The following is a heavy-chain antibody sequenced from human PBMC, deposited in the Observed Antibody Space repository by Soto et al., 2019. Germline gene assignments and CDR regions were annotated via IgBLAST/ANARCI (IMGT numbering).Heavy chain of an antibody. CDR2: ISGSGGST. V-gene: IGHV3-23*01. D-gene: IGHD2-2*01. CDR1: GFTFSRYA. J-gene: IGHJ4*02. Sequence: EVQLLESGGGLVQPGGSLRLSCAASGFTFSRYAMSWVRQAPGKGLEWVSAISGSGGSTYYADSVKGRFTISRDNAKNTLYLQMNSLRAEDTAVYYCAKGGVVPAAMFDYWGQGTLVTVSS. CDR3: AKGGVVPAAMFDY.